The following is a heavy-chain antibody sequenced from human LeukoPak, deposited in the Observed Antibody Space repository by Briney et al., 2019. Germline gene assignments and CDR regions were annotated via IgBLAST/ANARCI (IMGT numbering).Heavy chain of an antibody. J-gene: IGHJ5*02. D-gene: IGHD2/OR15-2a*01. V-gene: IGHV3-64D*06. CDR3: VKGPSSPIKTPTSTGWFDP. CDR2: ISSNGGNT. Sequence: GGSLGLSCSASGFTFSSYAMNWVRQAPGKGLQYVSAISSNGGNTYYADSVKGRFTISRDNSKNTLYLQMSSLRAEDTAVYYCVKGPSSPIKTPTSTGWFDPWGQGTLVTVSS. CDR1: GFTFSSYA.